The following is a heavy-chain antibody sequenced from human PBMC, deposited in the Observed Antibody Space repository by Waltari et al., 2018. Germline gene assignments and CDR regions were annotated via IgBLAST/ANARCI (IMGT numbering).Heavy chain of an antibody. CDR3: ARGKVYYDSSGYYYLDAFDI. Sequence: QVQLVQSGAEVKKPGASVKVSCKASGYTFTSYAMHWVRQAPGQRLEWMGWINAGNGNTKYSQKFQGRVTITRDTSASTAYMELSSLRSEDTAVYYCARGKVYYDSSGYYYLDAFDIWGQGTMVTVSS. CDR2: INAGNGNT. D-gene: IGHD3-22*01. J-gene: IGHJ3*02. CDR1: GYTFTSYA. V-gene: IGHV1-3*01.